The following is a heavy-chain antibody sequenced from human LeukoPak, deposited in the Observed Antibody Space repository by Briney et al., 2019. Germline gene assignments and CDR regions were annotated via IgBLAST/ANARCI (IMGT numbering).Heavy chain of an antibody. Sequence: SETLSLTCSVSGGSISGTDYYWSWIRQPPGKGLEWIGYIYYSGITNYNPSLKSRVTISVDTSKNQFSLKLSSVTAADTAVYYCARHLYSGYDRVFDYWGQGTLVTVSS. V-gene: IGHV4-61*05. D-gene: IGHD5-12*01. J-gene: IGHJ4*02. CDR2: IYYSGIT. CDR1: GGSISGTDYY. CDR3: ARHLYSGYDRVFDY.